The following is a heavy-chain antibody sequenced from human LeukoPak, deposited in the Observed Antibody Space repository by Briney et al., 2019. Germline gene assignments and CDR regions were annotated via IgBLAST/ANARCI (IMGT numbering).Heavy chain of an antibody. D-gene: IGHD3-3*01. Sequence: PGGPLRLSYSASGFTFSSYAMHWVRQAPGKGLEYVSAISSNGGSTYYADSVKSRFTISRDNSKNTLYLQMSSLRAEDTAVYYCVRGTYYDFWSGQDWGQGTLVTVSS. CDR1: GFTFSSYA. V-gene: IGHV3-64D*09. CDR3: VRGTYYDFWSGQD. CDR2: ISSNGGST. J-gene: IGHJ4*02.